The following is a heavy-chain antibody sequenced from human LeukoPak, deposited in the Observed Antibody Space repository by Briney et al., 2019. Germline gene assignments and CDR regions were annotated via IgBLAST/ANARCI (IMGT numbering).Heavy chain of an antibody. V-gene: IGHV4-59*08. D-gene: IGHD6-13*01. CDR1: GGSISSYY. Sequence: SETLSLTCTVSGGSISSYYWSWIRQPPGKGLEWIGYIYYSGSTNYNPSLKRRVTISVDTSKNQFSLKLSPVTAADTAVYYCARLYSSSWSFDYWGQGTLVTASS. J-gene: IGHJ4*02. CDR2: IYYSGST. CDR3: ARLYSSSWSFDY.